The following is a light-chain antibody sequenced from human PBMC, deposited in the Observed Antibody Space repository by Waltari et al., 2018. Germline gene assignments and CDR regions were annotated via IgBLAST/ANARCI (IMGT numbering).Light chain of an antibody. V-gene: IGKV3-11*01. CDR3: QQRVHWPMYT. J-gene: IGKJ2*01. CDR2: DAS. Sequence: EIVLIQSPPTLSLSPGERATLSCRASQSVSNYLAWYQQRPGQAPRVLIYDASSRATGIPTRFSGSGSGTDFTLTISSLQPEDSAVYYCQQRVHWPMYTFGQGTKLEIK. CDR1: QSVSNY.